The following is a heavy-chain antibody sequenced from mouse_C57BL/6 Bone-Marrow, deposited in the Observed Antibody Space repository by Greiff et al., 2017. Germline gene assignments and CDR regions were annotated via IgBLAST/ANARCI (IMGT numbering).Heavy chain of an antibody. V-gene: IGHV1-62-3*01. J-gene: IGHJ1*03. CDR2: IDPNRGGT. D-gene: IGHD1-3*01. Sequence: QVHVKQSGAELVQPGASVKLSCKASGYTFTSYWMHWVKQRPGRGLEWIGRIDPNRGGTLSNEKFKSKATLTVDKPASTAYMQLSSLTSEYSAVYYCAREKSSTLELDCEVWGTGTTVTVSA. CDR3: AREKSSTLELDCEV. CDR1: GYTFTSYW.